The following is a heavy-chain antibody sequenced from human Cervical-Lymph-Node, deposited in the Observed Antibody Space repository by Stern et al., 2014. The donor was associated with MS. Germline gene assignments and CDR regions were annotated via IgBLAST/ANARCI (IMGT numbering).Heavy chain of an antibody. CDR1: GYSFTSHY. CDR3: ASGTGSKRPTGNY. J-gene: IGHJ4*02. Sequence: QVQLVQSGAEVKKPGASVKVSCKASGYSFTSHYMHWVRQATGQGLEWVGIINPSGDSASYAQKLQGRVTMTRDTSTSTVYMELSSLRSEDTAVYYCASGTGSKRPTGNYWGQGTLVTVSS. V-gene: IGHV1-46*01. CDR2: INPSGDSA. D-gene: IGHD3/OR15-3a*01.